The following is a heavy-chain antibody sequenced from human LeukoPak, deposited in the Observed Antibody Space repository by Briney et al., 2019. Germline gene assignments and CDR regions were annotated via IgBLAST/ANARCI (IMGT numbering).Heavy chain of an antibody. Sequence: PSQTLSLTCTVSGGSISSSSYYWGWIRQPPGKGLEWIGSIYYSGSTYYNPSLKSRVTISVDTSKNQFSLKLSSVTAADTAVHYCARVRIAAAYGVGWGNFDYWGQGTLVTVSS. CDR1: GGSISSSSYY. CDR3: ARVRIAAAYGVGWGNFDY. D-gene: IGHD6-13*01. J-gene: IGHJ4*02. CDR2: IYYSGST. V-gene: IGHV4-39*07.